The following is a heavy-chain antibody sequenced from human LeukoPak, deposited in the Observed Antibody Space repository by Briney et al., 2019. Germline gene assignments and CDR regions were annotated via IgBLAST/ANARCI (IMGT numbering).Heavy chain of an antibody. CDR1: GGSISSTIYY. V-gene: IGHV4-39*07. CDR3: ARYGPGSQGLFDI. J-gene: IGHJ3*02. Sequence: PSETLSLTCTVSGGSISSTIYYWGWIRQPPGKGLEWIGNIYYSGNTYYNPSLKSRVTISVDTSRNQFSLKLSSVTAADTAVYYCARYGPGSQGLFDIWGQGTLVTVSS. CDR2: IYYSGNT. D-gene: IGHD4-17*01.